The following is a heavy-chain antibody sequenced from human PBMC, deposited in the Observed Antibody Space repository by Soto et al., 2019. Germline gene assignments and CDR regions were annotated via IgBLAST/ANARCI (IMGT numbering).Heavy chain of an antibody. CDR3: AKGDNLGPKTGYAFDP. Sequence: SQTLSLTCVISGDSVSSNTASWNWIRQYPSRGLEWLGRTYFRSKWYNDYAVSVKSRIIINPDTSNNQFSLQLNSVTPEDTAVYFCAKGDNLGPKTGYAFDPWGQGIMVTV. CDR1: GDSVSSNTAS. CDR2: TYFRSKWYN. V-gene: IGHV6-1*01. J-gene: IGHJ5*02. D-gene: IGHD5-12*01.